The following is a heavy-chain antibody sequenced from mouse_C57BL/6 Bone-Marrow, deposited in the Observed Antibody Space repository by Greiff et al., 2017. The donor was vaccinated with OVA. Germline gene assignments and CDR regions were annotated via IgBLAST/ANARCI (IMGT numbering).Heavy chain of an antibody. CDR1: GFTFSDYG. J-gene: IGHJ1*03. CDR3: ARRTGGSGYFDV. V-gene: IGHV5-17*01. CDR2: ISSGSSTI. Sequence: EVKLQESGGGLVKPGGSLKLSCAASGFTFSDYGMHWVRQAPEKGLEWVAYISSGSSTIYYADTVKGRFTISRDNAKNTLFLQMTSLRSEDTAMYYCARRTGGSGYFDVWGTGTTVTVSA. D-gene: IGHD1-1*01.